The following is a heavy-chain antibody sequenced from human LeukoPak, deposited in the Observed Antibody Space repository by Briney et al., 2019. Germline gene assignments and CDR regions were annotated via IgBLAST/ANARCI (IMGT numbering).Heavy chain of an antibody. CDR1: GYTFTAQY. CDR2: INPNNGDT. V-gene: IGHV1-2*02. D-gene: IGHD2-21*01. J-gene: IGHJ4*02. Sequence: GASVKVSCKASGYTFTAQYMHWVRQAPGQGLEWMGWINPNNGDTKYAQSFLGRVTMTRDTSTTTAYIELSSLRSDATAVYFCASYPRSIPTPPFDYWGQGALVTVSS. CDR3: ASYPRSIPTPPFDY.